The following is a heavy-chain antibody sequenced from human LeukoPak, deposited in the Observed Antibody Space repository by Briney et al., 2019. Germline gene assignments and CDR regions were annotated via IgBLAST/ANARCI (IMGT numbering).Heavy chain of an antibody. CDR2: ISGSGGST. CDR1: GFTFSSYA. J-gene: IGHJ1*01. Sequence: PGGSLRLSCAASGFTFSSYAMSWVRQAPGKGLEWVSAISGSGGSTYYADSVKGRFTISRDNSKNTLYLQMNSLRAEDTAVYYCAKDLAGSGWPPEYFQHWGQGTLVTVSS. D-gene: IGHD6-19*01. V-gene: IGHV3-23*01. CDR3: AKDLAGSGWPPEYFQH.